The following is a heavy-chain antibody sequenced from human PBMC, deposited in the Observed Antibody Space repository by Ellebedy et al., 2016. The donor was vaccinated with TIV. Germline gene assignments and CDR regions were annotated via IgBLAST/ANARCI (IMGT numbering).Heavy chain of an antibody. CDR1: GFTFSSYS. V-gene: IGHV3-21*01. CDR2: ISSSSSYI. D-gene: IGHD2-21*02. J-gene: IGHJ4*02. Sequence: GESLKISCAASGFTFSSYSMNWVRQAPGKGLEWVSSISSSSSYIYYADSVKGRFTISRDNAKNSLYLQMNSLRAEDTAVYYRARDHLGTAIPYDYWGQGTLVTVSS. CDR3: ARDHLGTAIPYDY.